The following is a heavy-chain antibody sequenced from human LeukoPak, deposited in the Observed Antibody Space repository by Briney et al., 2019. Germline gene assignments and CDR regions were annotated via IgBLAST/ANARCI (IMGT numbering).Heavy chain of an antibody. CDR1: GFSLSTSGMR. D-gene: IGHD6-13*01. Sequence: TLSLTCTFSGFSLSTSGMRVSWIRQPPGKALEWLARIDWDDDKFYSTSLKTRLTISKDTSKNQVVLTMTNMDPVDTATYYCARIAQSGYSSSWPYYFDYWGQGTLVTVSS. V-gene: IGHV2-70*04. J-gene: IGHJ4*02. CDR3: ARIAQSGYSSSWPYYFDY. CDR2: IDWDDDK.